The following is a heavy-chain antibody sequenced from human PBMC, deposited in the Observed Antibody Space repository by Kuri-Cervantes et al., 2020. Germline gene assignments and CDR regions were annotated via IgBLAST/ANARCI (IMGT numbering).Heavy chain of an antibody. Sequence: SVKVSCKASGGTFSSYAISWVRQAPGQGLEWMGGIIPIFGTANYAQKFQGRVTITTDESTSIAYMELSSLRSEDTAVYYCAAEDSSGYERAFDIWGQGTMVTVSS. CDR3: AAEDSSGYERAFDI. CDR1: GGTFSSYA. D-gene: IGHD3-22*01. J-gene: IGHJ3*02. V-gene: IGHV1-69*05. CDR2: IIPIFGTA.